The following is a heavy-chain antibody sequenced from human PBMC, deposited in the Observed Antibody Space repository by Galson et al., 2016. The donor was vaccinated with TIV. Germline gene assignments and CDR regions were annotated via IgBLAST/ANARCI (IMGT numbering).Heavy chain of an antibody. J-gene: IGHJ3*01. CDR2: IYWDDTQ. Sequence: PALVKPTQTLTLTCTLSGVSGIPSGVAVGWIRQPPGKALEWLALIYWDDTQRYRPSLKNRVTMAKDTSKNQVVLTMSHMGTVDTGTYFCALYGIVSINAFDVWGQGTRVTVSS. CDR3: ALYGIVSINAFDV. CDR1: GVSGIPSGVA. D-gene: IGHD2-15*01. V-gene: IGHV2-5*02.